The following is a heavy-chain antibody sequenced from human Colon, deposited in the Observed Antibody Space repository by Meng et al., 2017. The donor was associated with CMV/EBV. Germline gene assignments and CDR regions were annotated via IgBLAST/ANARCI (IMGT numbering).Heavy chain of an antibody. CDR2: IYYSGST. D-gene: IGHD7-27*01. CDR3: ASRKWGSHRGVPFDY. Sequence: SETLSLTCSVSGGSISSNNNYWDWIRQPPGMGREWIGSIYYSGSTYYNPSLKNRVTIFVDKSKNQVSLPLNSATAADTAVYYCASRKWGSHRGVPFDYWGQGTLVTVSS. V-gene: IGHV4-39*01. CDR1: GGSISSNNNY. J-gene: IGHJ4*02.